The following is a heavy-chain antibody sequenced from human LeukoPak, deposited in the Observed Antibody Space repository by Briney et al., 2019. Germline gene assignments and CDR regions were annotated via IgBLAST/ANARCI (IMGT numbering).Heavy chain of an antibody. CDR2: IYYSGST. V-gene: IGHV4-59*08. D-gene: IGHD5-18*01. Sequence: PSETLSLTCTVSGGSISSYYWSWIRQPPGKGLEWIGYIYYSGSTNYNPSLKSRVTISVDTSKNQFSLRLSSVTAADTAVYYCARRAPYSYEWSTLDYWGQGTLVTVSS. CDR1: GGSISSYY. J-gene: IGHJ4*02. CDR3: ARRAPYSYEWSTLDY.